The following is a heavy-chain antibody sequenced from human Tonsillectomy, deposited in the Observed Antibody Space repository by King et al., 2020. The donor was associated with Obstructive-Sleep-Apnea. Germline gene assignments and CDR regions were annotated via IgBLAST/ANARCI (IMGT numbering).Heavy chain of an antibody. D-gene: IGHD6-19*01. CDR1: GFTVDDYA. CDR2: LSGNSGSI. CDR3: AKDKGYSSGWYLWFDP. V-gene: IGHV3-9*01. Sequence: VQLVVSGGGVVQPVRSLRLSCAASGFTVDDYAMHGVRQATVKGMEWVSGLSGNSGSIGYADSVKGRFYISRDNAKNSLYLQMNSLRAEDTALYYCAKDKGYSSGWYLWFDPWGQGTLVTVSS. J-gene: IGHJ5*02.